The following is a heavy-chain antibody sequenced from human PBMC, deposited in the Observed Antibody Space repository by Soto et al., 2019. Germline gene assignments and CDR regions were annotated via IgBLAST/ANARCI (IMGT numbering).Heavy chain of an antibody. Sequence: QVQLVQSAAEVKKPGSSVWVSCKASGGTFNSYSLSWVRQAPGQGLERMVRIIPISAIVNYGQKFQGRVTITADSSSSTAYMEQTGLRSGDTARCCCARVRRYQKMFSHYYAMDVWGQGTTVIVSS. CDR1: GGTFNSYS. V-gene: IGHV1-69*17. J-gene: IGHJ6*02. CDR3: ARVRRYQKMFSHYYAMDV. D-gene: IGHD2-2*01. CDR2: IIPISAIV.